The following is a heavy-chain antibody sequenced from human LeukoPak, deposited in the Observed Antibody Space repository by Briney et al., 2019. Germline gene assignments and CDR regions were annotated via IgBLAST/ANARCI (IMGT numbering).Heavy chain of an antibody. CDR2: MNPNSSNT. V-gene: IGHV1-8*01. J-gene: IGHJ6*03. CDR1: GYTFTSYD. CDR3: ARSPSKGYCSSTSCYPYYYYYMDV. Sequence: ASVKVSCKASGYTFTSYDINWVRQATGQGLEWMGWMNPNSSNTGYAQKSQGRVTMTRNTSISTAYMELSSLRSEDTAVYYCARSPSKGYCSSTSCYPYYYYYMDVWGKGTTVTVSS. D-gene: IGHD2-2*01.